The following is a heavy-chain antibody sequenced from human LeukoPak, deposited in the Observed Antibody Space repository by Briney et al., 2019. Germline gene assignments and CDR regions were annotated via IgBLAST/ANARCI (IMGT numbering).Heavy chain of an antibody. J-gene: IGHJ4*02. CDR3: ARDTIAAAGGYFDY. V-gene: IGHV1-69*05. CDR1: GGTFSSYA. CDR2: IIPIFGTA. Sequence: SVKVSCKASGGTFSSYAISWVRQAPGQGLEWMGGIIPIFGTANYAQKFQGRVTITTDESTSTAYMELSSLRSEDTAMYYCARDTIAAAGGYFDYWGQGTLVTVSS. D-gene: IGHD6-13*01.